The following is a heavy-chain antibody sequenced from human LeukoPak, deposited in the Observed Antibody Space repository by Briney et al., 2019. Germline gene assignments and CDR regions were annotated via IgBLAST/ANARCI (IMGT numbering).Heavy chain of an antibody. CDR3: ARDLVSLSVHKGYSSSWYWTGNWFDP. D-gene: IGHD6-13*01. CDR1: GYTFTSYG. V-gene: IGHV1-18*01. J-gene: IGHJ5*02. CDR2: ISAYNGNT. Sequence: RASVKVSCKASGYTFTSYGISWVRQAPGQGLEWMGWISAYNGNTNYAQKLQGRVTMTTDTSTSTAYMELRSLRSDDTAVYYCARDLVSLSVHKGYSSSWYWTGNWFDPWGQGTLVTVSS.